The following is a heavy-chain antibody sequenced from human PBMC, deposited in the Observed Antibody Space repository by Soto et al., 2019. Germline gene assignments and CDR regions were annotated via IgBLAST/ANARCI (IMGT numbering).Heavy chain of an antibody. CDR2: INPNSGGT. CDR3: ARSAARRNWFDP. J-gene: IGHJ5*02. V-gene: IGHV1-2*04. Sequence: QVQLVQSGAEVKKPGASVKVSCKASGYTFTGYYMHWVRQAPGQGLEWMGWINPNSGGTNYAQKFQVWVTMTRDTSISTAYMELSMLRSDDTAVYYCARSAARRNWFDPWGQGTLVTVSS. D-gene: IGHD6-6*01. CDR1: GYTFTGYY.